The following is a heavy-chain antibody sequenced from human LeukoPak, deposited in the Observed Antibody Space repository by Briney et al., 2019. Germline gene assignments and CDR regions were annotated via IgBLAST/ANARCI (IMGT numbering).Heavy chain of an antibody. CDR2: INHSGST. V-gene: IGHV4-34*01. CDR3: ARGRRYCSSTSCYHPYYYMDV. D-gene: IGHD2-2*01. Sequence: SETLSLTCAVYGGSFSGYYWSWIRQPPGKGLEWIGEINHSGSTNYNPSLKSRVTISVDTSKNQFSLKSSSVTAADTAVYYCARGRRYCSSTSCYHPYYYMDVWGKGTTVTVSS. J-gene: IGHJ6*03. CDR1: GGSFSGYY.